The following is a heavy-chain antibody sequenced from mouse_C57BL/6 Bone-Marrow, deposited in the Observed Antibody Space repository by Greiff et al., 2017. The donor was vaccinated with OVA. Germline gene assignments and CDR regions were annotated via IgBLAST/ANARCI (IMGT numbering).Heavy chain of an antibody. CDR2: INPGSGGT. CDR3: ARGYYSAPDY. Sequence: VKLQESGAELVRPGTSVKVSCKASGYAFTNYLIEWVKQRPGQGLEWIGVINPGSGGTNYNEKFKGKATLTADKSSSTAYMQLSSLTSEDSAVYFCARGYYSAPDYWGQGTTLTVSS. V-gene: IGHV1-54*01. CDR1: GYAFTNYL. J-gene: IGHJ2*01. D-gene: IGHD2-12*01.